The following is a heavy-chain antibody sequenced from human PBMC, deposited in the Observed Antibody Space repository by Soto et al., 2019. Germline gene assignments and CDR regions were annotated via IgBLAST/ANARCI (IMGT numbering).Heavy chain of an antibody. CDR3: ARDHGGSTWFVGVYYFFGMDV. J-gene: IGHJ6*02. CDR2: ISSSGDAI. Sequence: EVQLVESGGDLVQPGGSLRLSCAASGFIFSDYTMTWVRQAPGRGLEFVSHISSSGDAIFYAESVKGRITVSRDNAKNSLYLQMNSLRDDDTAVYFCARDHGGSTWFVGVYYFFGMDVWCQGTAVTVSS. V-gene: IGHV3-48*02. CDR1: GFIFSDYT. D-gene: IGHD6-13*01.